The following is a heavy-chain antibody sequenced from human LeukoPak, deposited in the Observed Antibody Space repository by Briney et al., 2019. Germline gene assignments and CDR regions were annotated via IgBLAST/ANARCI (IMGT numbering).Heavy chain of an antibody. V-gene: IGHV4-30-4*08. CDR3: ARAHYPYDSSGYYSQLPLDY. CDR1: GGSISSGDYY. D-gene: IGHD3-22*01. Sequence: SETLSLTCTVSGGSISSGDYYWSLIRQPPGKGLEWIGYIYYSGSTCYNPSLKSRVTISVDTSKNQFSLKLSSVTAADTAVYYCARAHYPYDSSGYYSQLPLDYWGQGTLVTVSS. CDR2: IYYSGST. J-gene: IGHJ4*02.